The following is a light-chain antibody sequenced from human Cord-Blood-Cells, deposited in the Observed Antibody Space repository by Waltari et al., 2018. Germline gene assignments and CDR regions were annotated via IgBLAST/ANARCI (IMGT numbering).Light chain of an antibody. CDR1: SSNIGAGCD. Sequence: QPVLTQPPSASGAPGQRVTISCTGSSSNIGAGCDVHWYQHLPGTAPKLLIYGNNTRPSGVPDRFSGSKSGTSASLAITGLQAEDEADYYCQSYDSSLSGWVFGGGTKLTVL. CDR3: QSYDSSLSGWV. J-gene: IGLJ3*02. CDR2: GNN. V-gene: IGLV1-40*01.